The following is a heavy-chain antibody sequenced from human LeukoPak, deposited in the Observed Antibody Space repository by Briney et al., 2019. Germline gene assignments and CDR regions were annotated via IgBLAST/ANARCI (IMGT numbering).Heavy chain of an antibody. Sequence: GGSLRLSCAASGFTFSSYGMHWVRQAPGKGLEWVSYISSSGNTIYYADSVKGRFTISRDNAKNSLYLQMNSLRAEDTAVYYCARWVGATTDFDFWGQGTLVTVSS. V-gene: IGHV3-48*04. D-gene: IGHD1-26*01. CDR1: GFTFSSYG. J-gene: IGHJ4*02. CDR2: ISSSGNTI. CDR3: ARWVGATTDFDF.